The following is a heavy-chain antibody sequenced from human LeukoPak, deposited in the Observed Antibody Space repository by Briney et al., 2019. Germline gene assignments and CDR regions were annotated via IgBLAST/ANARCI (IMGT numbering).Heavy chain of an antibody. CDR2: IYHSGST. CDR1: GYSISSGYY. J-gene: IGHJ4*02. D-gene: IGHD6-25*01. Sequence: SETLSLTCTVSGYSISSGYYWGWIRQPPGKGLEWIGSIYHSGSTYYNPSLKSRVTISVDTSKNQFSLKLSSVTAADTAVYYCARGGRGYGPPSNYWGQGTLVTVSS. V-gene: IGHV4-38-2*02. CDR3: ARGGRGYGPPSNY.